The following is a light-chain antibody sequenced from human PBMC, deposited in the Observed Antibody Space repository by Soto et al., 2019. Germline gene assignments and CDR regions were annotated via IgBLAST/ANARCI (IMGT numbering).Light chain of an antibody. Sequence: EIVLTQSPATLSLSPGERATLSCRASQSVSSDLLAWYQQKPGQAPRLLIYGASTRATGIPDRFSGSGSETEFSLTISRLQPEDVALYYCQQYDTSPMTFGQGTRLQIK. CDR1: QSVSSDL. J-gene: IGKJ5*01. CDR2: GAS. CDR3: QQYDTSPMT. V-gene: IGKV3-20*01.